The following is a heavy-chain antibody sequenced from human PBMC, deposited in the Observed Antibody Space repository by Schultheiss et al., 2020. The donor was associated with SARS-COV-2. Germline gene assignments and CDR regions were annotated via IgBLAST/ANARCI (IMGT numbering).Heavy chain of an antibody. J-gene: IGHJ4*02. CDR2: ISAYNGNT. CDR1: GYTFTSYA. Sequence: ASVKVSCKASGYTFTSYAMNWVRQAPGQGLEWMGWISAYNGNTNYAQKLQGRVTMTRDTSISTAYMELSRLRSDDTAVYYCARDSVSGVSAYWGQGTLVTVSS. V-gene: IGHV1-18*01. D-gene: IGHD3-10*01. CDR3: ARDSVSGVSAY.